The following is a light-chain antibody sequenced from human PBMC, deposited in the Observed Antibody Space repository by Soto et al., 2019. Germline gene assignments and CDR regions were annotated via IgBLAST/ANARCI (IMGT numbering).Light chain of an antibody. J-gene: IGKJ4*01. V-gene: IGKV1-39*01. CDR3: QQTFSNLLS. Sequence: DIQMTQSPSSLSASVGDRVTITCQASQGVKKYLSWYQHKPGEAPKVLVYSASTLRGGVPSRFSGTGSGTEFTLTISSLQPEDVATYYCQQTFSNLLSFGGGTKVEIK. CDR1: QGVKKY. CDR2: SAS.